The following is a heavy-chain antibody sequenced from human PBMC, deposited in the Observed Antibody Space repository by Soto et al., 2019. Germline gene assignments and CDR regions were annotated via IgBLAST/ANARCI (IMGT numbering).Heavy chain of an antibody. J-gene: IGHJ3*02. CDR1: GFSVSSDY. CDR3: ARATEWNALDI. Sequence: DVQLVETGGGLIQPGGSLRLSCAASGFSVSSDYMNWVRQDPGKGLEWVSVIYRGGSTYYADSVRGRFTISRDSSENTLFLQMNCLIAEDTAVYYCARATEWNALDIWGQGTMVTVSS. CDR2: IYRGGST. D-gene: IGHD3-3*01. V-gene: IGHV3-53*02.